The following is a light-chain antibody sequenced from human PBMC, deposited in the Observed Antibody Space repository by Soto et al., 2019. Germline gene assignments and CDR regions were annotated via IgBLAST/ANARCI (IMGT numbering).Light chain of an antibody. CDR2: AAS. CDR3: QQYNNWWT. J-gene: IGKJ1*01. V-gene: IGKV1-8*01. CDR1: QGISSY. Sequence: AIRMTQSTSSFSASTGDRVTITCRASQGISSYLAWYQQKPGKAPKLLIYAASTLQSGVPSRFSGSGSGTEFTLTISSLQSEDFAVYYCQQYNNWWTFGQGTKVDIK.